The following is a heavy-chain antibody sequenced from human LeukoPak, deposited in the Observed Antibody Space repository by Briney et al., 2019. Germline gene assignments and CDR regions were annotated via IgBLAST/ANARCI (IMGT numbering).Heavy chain of an antibody. D-gene: IGHD3-10*01. CDR3: ARHYYGSGTDYYFDY. CDR2: FDPEDGET. Sequence: ASVKVSCKVSGYTLTELSMHWVRQAPGKGLEWMGGFDPEDGETIYAQKFQGRVTMTEDTSTDTAYMELSSLRSEDPAVYYCARHYYGSGTDYYFDYWGQGTLVTVSS. J-gene: IGHJ4*02. V-gene: IGHV1-24*01. CDR1: GYTLTELS.